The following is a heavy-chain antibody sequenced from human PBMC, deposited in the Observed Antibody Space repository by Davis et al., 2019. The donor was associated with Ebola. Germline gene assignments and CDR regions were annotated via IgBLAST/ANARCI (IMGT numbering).Heavy chain of an antibody. CDR3: AREDLYGGDF. V-gene: IGHV1-46*01. D-gene: IGHD4-23*01. Sequence: ASVTVSRMPSRYSLIRYDMHWVRQAPPQGLEWMGMIDPREGTTNYSQKFQGRVSMTRHRSTSTIYMELSSLTSEDTALYFCAREDLYGGDFWGPGTLVTVSS. CDR1: RYSLIRYD. J-gene: IGHJ4*02. CDR2: IDPREGTT.